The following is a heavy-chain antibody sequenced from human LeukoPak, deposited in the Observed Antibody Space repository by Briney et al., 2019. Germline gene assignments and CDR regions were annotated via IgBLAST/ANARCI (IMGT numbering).Heavy chain of an antibody. J-gene: IGHJ6*03. D-gene: IGHD5-18*01. V-gene: IGHV7-4-1*02. Sequence: ASVKVSCKASGYTFTNYAINWVRQAPGQGLEWMGWINTNTGNPTYAQGFTGRFVFSLDTSVTTAYLQISSLKTEDTAVYYCARDDVDSAMVSVNYFYYYYMDVWGKGTTVTVSS. CDR3: ARDDVDSAMVSVNYFYYYYMDV. CDR1: GYTFTNYA. CDR2: INTNTGNP.